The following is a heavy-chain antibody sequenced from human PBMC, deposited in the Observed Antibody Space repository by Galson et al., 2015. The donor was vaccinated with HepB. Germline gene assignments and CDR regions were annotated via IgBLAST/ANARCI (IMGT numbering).Heavy chain of an antibody. CDR2: ISSNGSFK. V-gene: IGHV3-30*18. J-gene: IGHJ4*02. CDR3: AKEAGYSAGWYPGF. D-gene: IGHD6-13*01. CDR1: GVTFSTYG. Sequence: SLRLSCAASGVTFSTYGLHWVRQAPGKGLEWVAVISSNGSFKSYAKSVRCRFIISRDPSKNTLFLQMNGLRLDDTAVYYCAKEAGYSAGWYPGFWGQGTLVTVSS.